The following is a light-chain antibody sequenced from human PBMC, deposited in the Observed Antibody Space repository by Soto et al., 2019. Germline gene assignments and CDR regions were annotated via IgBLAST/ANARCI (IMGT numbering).Light chain of an antibody. CDR3: QQYGSPPYT. V-gene: IGKV3-20*01. CDR1: QSVSSSY. Sequence: EIVLTQSPGTLSLSPGERATLSCRASQSVSSSYLAWYQQKPGQAPRLLIYVASNRATGIPDRFGCSGSGTDFSLTISRLEPEDFAVYYCQQYGSPPYTFGQGTKLEIK. CDR2: VAS. J-gene: IGKJ2*01.